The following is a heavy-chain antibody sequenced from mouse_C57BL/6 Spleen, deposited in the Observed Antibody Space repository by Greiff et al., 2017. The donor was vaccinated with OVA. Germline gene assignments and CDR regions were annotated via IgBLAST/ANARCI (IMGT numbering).Heavy chain of an antibody. J-gene: IGHJ2*01. D-gene: IGHD2-4*01. V-gene: IGHV1-59*01. CDR2: IDPSDSYT. CDR3: ARSGDYDERAFDY. CDR1: GYTFTSYW. Sequence: QVQLQQPGAELVRPGTSVKLSCKASGYTFTSYWMHWVKQRPGQGLEWIGVIDPSDSYTNYNQKFKGKATLTVDTSSSTAYMQLSSLTSEDSAVYYCARSGDYDERAFDYWGQGTTLTVSS.